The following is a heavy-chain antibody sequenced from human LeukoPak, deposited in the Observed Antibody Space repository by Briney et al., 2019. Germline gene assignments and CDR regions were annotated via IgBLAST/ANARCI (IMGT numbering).Heavy chain of an antibody. CDR1: GFTFSSYG. CDR3: AKDRYSSLNEIDY. D-gene: IGHD6-19*01. J-gene: IGHJ4*02. V-gene: IGHV3-30*18. CDR2: ISYDGSYK. Sequence: GGSLRLSCAASGFTFSSYGMHWVRQAPGKGLEWVAVISYDGSYKFYADSVKGRFTISRDNSKSTLYLQMNSLRAEDTAIYYCAKDRYSSLNEIDYWGQGTLVTVSS.